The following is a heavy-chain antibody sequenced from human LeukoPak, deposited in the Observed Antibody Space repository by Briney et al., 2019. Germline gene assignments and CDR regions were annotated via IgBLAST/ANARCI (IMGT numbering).Heavy chain of an antibody. Sequence: GGSLRLSCAASGFTFSSHAMNWVRQAPGKGLEWVSGIYANAGQTFYADSVKGRFTMSRDNSKNTLYLQMDSLRAEDTAIYYCAREPINDSGYFDYWGQGTLVTVSS. D-gene: IGHD1-1*01. CDR1: GFTFSSHA. J-gene: IGHJ4*02. V-gene: IGHV3-23*01. CDR2: IYANAGQT. CDR3: AREPINDSGYFDY.